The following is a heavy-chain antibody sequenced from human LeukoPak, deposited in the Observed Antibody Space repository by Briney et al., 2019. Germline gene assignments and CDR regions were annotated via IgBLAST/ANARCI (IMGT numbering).Heavy chain of an antibody. CDR2: ISSSSSYI. CDR1: GFTFSSYS. CDR3: ARSGDGYRPFDY. Sequence: GGSLRLSCAASGFTFSSYSMNWVRQAPGKGLEWVSSISSSSSYIYHADSVKGRFTISRDNAKNSLYLQMNSLRAEDTAVYYCARSGDGYRPFDYWGQGTLVTVSS. D-gene: IGHD5-24*01. V-gene: IGHV3-21*01. J-gene: IGHJ4*02.